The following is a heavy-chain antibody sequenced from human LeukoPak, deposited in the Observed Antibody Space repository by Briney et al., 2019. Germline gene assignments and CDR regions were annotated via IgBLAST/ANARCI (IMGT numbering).Heavy chain of an antibody. Sequence: ASVKVSCKASRYTFTGYYMHWVRQAPGRGLEWMGWINPNSGVTNYAQKFQGRVTMTRDTSITTAYMELSRLRSDDTAVYFCASGWSITGWYNNWFDPWGQGTLVTVSS. CDR1: RYTFTGYY. J-gene: IGHJ5*02. CDR3: ASGWSITGWYNNWFDP. V-gene: IGHV1-2*02. CDR2: INPNSGVT. D-gene: IGHD6-19*01.